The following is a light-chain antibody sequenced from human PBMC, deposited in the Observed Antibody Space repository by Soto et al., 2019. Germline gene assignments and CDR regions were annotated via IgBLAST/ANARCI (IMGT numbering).Light chain of an antibody. CDR2: GTS. Sequence: EIVMTQSPVTLSVSPGERATLSCRASQNISRSLAWYQQKPGQGPSLLIYGTSTRAGGVPARFSGGGSGTEFTLTIISLQPGDFATYYRGPLAFGGGTKVDIK. J-gene: IGKJ4*01. CDR3: GPLA. V-gene: IGKV3-15*01. CDR1: QNISRS.